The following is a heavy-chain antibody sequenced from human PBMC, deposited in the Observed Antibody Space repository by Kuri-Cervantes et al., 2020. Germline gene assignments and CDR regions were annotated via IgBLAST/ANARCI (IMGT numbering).Heavy chain of an antibody. D-gene: IGHD5-18*01. CDR2: ISSSSSTI. J-gene: IGHJ4*02. Sequence: ETLSLTCAASGFTFSSYSMNWVRQAPGKGLEWVSYISSSSSTIYYADSVKGRFTISRDNAENSLYLQMNSLRDEDTAVYYCARGYGYWGQGTLVTVSS. CDR1: GFTFSSYS. V-gene: IGHV3-48*02. CDR3: ARGYGY.